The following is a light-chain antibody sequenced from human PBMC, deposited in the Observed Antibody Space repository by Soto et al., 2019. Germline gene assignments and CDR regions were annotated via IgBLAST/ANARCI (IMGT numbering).Light chain of an antibody. V-gene: IGKV3-20*01. CDR3: QQYGSSPPWT. Sequence: EIVLTQSPATLSFSPGERATLSCGASADVSSSYVAWYQQKPGQAPRLLIYGASSRATGIPDRFSGSGSGTDFTLTISRLEPEDFAVYYCQQYGSSPPWTFGQGTKVDIK. CDR1: ADVSSSY. J-gene: IGKJ1*01. CDR2: GAS.